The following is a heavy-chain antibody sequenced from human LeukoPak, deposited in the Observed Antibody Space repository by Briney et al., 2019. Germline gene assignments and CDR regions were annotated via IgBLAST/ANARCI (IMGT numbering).Heavy chain of an antibody. CDR3: ARDSSGYSNDAFDI. Sequence: ASVKVSCKASGYTFTSYGISWVRQAPGQGLEKMGWISAYNGNTNYAQKLQGRVTMTTDTSTSTAYMELRSLRSDDTAVYYCARDSSGYSNDAFDIWGQGTMVTVSS. V-gene: IGHV1-18*01. CDR1: GYTFTSYG. CDR2: ISAYNGNT. J-gene: IGHJ3*02. D-gene: IGHD3-22*01.